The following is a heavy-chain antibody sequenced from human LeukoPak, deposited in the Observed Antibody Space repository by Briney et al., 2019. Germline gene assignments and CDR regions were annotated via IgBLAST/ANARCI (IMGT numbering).Heavy chain of an antibody. D-gene: IGHD1-26*01. J-gene: IGHJ6*03. CDR3: AAASGSYYYYYMDV. V-gene: IGHV4-38-2*02. CDR1: GYSISSGYY. Sequence: PSETLSLTCTVSGYSISSGYYWGWIRQPPGRGLEWIGSIYHSGSTYYNPSLKSRVTISVDTSKNQFSLKLSSVTAADPAVYYCAAASGSYYYYYMDVWGKGTTVTVSS. CDR2: IYHSGST.